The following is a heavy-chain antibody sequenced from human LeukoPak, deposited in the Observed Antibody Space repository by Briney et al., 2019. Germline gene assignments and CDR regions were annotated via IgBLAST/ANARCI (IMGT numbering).Heavy chain of an antibody. J-gene: IGHJ4*02. V-gene: IGHV3-73*01. Sequence: GGSLRLSCAVSGFTFSGSAIHWVRQASGKGLEWVGRIRSKANSYATAYAASVKGRFTVSRDDSKNTAYLQMNSLTTEDTAIYYCTTEYYYDSPGIFDYWGQGTLVTVSS. CDR3: TTEYYYDSPGIFDY. D-gene: IGHD3-22*01. CDR2: IRSKANSYAT. CDR1: GFTFSGSA.